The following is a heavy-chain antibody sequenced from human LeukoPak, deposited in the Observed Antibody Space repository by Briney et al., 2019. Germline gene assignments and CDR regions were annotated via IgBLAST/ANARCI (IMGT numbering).Heavy chain of an antibody. V-gene: IGHV4-39*01. CDR2: IYYSGST. CDR1: GGSISSSSYS. CDR3: ARLATLMYSRSSYFQH. Sequence: SETLSLTCTVSGGSISSSSYSWGWIRQPPGKGLEWIGGIYYSGSTYYNPSLKSRVTISVDTSKNQFSLKLSSVTAADTAVYYCARLATLMYSRSSYFQHWGQGTLVTVSS. D-gene: IGHD6-6*01. J-gene: IGHJ1*01.